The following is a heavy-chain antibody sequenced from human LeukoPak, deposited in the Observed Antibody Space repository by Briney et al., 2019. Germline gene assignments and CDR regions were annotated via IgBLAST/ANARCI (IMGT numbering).Heavy chain of an antibody. CDR3: ARGEQLGYGPRHYYYYMDV. J-gene: IGHJ6*03. V-gene: IGHV3-21*01. D-gene: IGHD5-18*01. Sequence: GGSLRLSCAASGFTFSTYSMNWVRRAPGKGLEWVSSISGSSIYIYYADSVKGRFTISRDNAKNSLYLQMNSLRAEDTAVYYCARGEQLGYGPRHYYYYMDVWGKGTTVTVSS. CDR2: ISGSSIYI. CDR1: GFTFSTYS.